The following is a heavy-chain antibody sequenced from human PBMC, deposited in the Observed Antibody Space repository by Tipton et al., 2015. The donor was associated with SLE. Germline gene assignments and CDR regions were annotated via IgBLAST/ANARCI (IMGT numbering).Heavy chain of an antibody. D-gene: IGHD3-3*01. J-gene: IGHJ4*02. V-gene: IGHV1-69*18. CDR2: IIPMYGTV. CDR3: ARGDGYDFWSGSDY. CDR1: GYTFTSYG. Sequence: QLVQSGAEVKKPGASVKVSCKASGYTFTSYGISWVRQAPGQGLEWMGRIIPMYGTVKYAQQFQDRVTITTDESTSTAYMELSSLRSEDTAVYYCARGDGYDFWSGSDYWGQGTLVTVSS.